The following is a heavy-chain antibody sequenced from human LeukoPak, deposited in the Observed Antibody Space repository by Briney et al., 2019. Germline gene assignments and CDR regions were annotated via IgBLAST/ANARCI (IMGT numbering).Heavy chain of an antibody. J-gene: IGHJ4*02. CDR2: INPNSGGT. D-gene: IGHD6-19*01. V-gene: IGHV1-2*02. Sequence: GASVKVSCKASGYTFTGYYMHWVRQAPGQGLECMGWINPNSGGTNYAQKFQGRVTMTRDTSISTAYMELSRLRSDDTAVYYCASYPGAVAGTGGVYWGQGTLVTVSS. CDR3: ASYPGAVAGTGGVY. CDR1: GYTFTGYY.